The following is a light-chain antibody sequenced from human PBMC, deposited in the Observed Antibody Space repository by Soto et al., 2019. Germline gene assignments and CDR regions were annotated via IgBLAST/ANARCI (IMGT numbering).Light chain of an antibody. CDR2: DAS. J-gene: IGKJ2*01. V-gene: IGKV3-11*01. Sequence: PGERATLSCRASQSVSSYLAWYQQRPGQAPRLLIYDASNRATGIPARFSGSGSGTDFTLTISSLEPEDFAVYYCQQRSNWPPYTFGQGTKLEIK. CDR1: QSVSSY. CDR3: QQRSNWPPYT.